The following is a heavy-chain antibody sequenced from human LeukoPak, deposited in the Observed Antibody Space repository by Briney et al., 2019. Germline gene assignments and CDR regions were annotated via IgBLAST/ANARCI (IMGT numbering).Heavy chain of an antibody. D-gene: IGHD2-2*01. CDR1: GYTFTGYY. CDR2: INPDSGGT. V-gene: IGHV1-2*02. Sequence: ASVKVSCKASGYTFTGYYMHWVRQAPGQGREWMGWINPDSGGTNYAQKFQGRVRMTRDTSISTAYMELSRLRSDDTAVYYCARVNLYCSSTSCYVVRYMDVWGKGTTVTVSS. CDR3: ARVNLYCSSTSCYVVRYMDV. J-gene: IGHJ6*03.